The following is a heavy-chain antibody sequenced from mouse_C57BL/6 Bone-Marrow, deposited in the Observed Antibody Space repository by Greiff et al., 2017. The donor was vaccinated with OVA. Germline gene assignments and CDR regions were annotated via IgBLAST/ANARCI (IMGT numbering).Heavy chain of an antibody. Sequence: VQGVESGAELMKPGASVKLSCKATGYTFTGYWIEWVKQRPGHGLEWIGEILPGSGSTNYIEKFKGKATFTADTSSNTAYMQLSSLTTEDSAIYYCARSHGSSYLYFDYWGQGTTLTVSS. J-gene: IGHJ2*01. CDR2: ILPGSGST. CDR3: ARSHGSSYLYFDY. CDR1: GYTFTGYW. D-gene: IGHD1-1*01. V-gene: IGHV1-9*01.